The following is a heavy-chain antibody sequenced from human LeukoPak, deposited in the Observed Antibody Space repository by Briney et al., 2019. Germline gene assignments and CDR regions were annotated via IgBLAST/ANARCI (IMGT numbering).Heavy chain of an antibody. CDR3: AGPGWGYTLDL. J-gene: IGHJ5*02. V-gene: IGHV4-59*08. CDR1: GGSISGYY. Sequence: SETLSLTCTVSGGSISGYYWSWIRQPPGKGLEWIGFISYSGGTNYNPSLKSRVTISVDTSKNQFSLKLNSVTAADTAVYYCAGPGWGYTLDLWGPGTLGNVSS. CDR2: ISYSGGT. D-gene: IGHD5-24*01.